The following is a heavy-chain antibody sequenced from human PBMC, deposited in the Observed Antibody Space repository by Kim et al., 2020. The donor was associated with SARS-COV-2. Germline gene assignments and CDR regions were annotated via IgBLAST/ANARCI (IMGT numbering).Heavy chain of an antibody. D-gene: IGHD3-10*01. CDR1: GFTFSSYE. CDR3: ARVGLWFGELLSLGYYYMDV. Sequence: GGSLRLSCAASGFTFSSYEMNWVRQAPGKGLEWVSYISSSGSTIYYADSVKGRFTISRDNAKNSLYLQMNSLRAEDTAVYYCARVGLWFGELLSLGYYYMDVWGKGTTVTVSS. V-gene: IGHV3-48*03. J-gene: IGHJ6*03. CDR2: ISSSGSTI.